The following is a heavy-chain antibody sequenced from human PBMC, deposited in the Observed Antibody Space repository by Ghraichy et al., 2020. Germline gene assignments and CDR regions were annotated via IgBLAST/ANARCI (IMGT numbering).Heavy chain of an antibody. D-gene: IGHD2-15*01. CDR3: ATGGGTF. J-gene: IGHJ4*02. CDR2: ISNGDGTI. V-gene: IGHV3-48*02. CDR1: GLTFSGYT. Sequence: GGSLRLSCAVSGLTFSGYTMKWVRQAPGKGLEWISFISNGDGTIYYADSVKGRFTISRDNAKNSLYLQMKSLRDEDTAVYYCATGGGTFWGQGTLVTVSS.